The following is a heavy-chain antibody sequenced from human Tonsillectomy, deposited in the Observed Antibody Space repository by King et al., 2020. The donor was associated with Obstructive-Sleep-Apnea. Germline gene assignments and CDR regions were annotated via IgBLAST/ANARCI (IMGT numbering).Heavy chain of an antibody. D-gene: IGHD2-2*01. J-gene: IGHJ6*02. V-gene: IGHV4-30-4*01. CDR3: ARDNHLLEGHGMDV. Sequence: VQLQESGPGLVKPSQTLSLTCTVSGGSINSGDYYWSWIRQPPGKGLEWIGYIYYSGSTYYHPSLKSRVTISVDTSKNQFSLKLSSVTAADTAVYYCARDNHLLEGHGMDVWGQGTTVTVSS. CDR2: IYYSGST. CDR1: GGSINSGDYY.